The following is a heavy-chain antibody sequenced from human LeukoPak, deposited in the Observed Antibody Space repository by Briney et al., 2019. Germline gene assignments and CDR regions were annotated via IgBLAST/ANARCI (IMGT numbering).Heavy chain of an antibody. V-gene: IGHV6-1*01. D-gene: IGHD3-10*01. CDR2: TYYRSKWYT. CDR1: GDSVSSNSAA. CDR3: ARLGSGSNY. J-gene: IGHJ4*02. Sequence: NPSQTLSLTCAISGDSVSSNSAAWNWSRQSPSRGLEWLGRTYYRSKWYTEYAVSVKSRITINPDTSKNQFSLQLSSVNPEDTAVYYCARLGSGSNYWGQGTLVTVSS.